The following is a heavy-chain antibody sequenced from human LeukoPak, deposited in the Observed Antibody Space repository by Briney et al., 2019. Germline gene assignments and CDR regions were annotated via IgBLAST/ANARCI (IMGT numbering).Heavy chain of an antibody. CDR1: GDSISSSS. V-gene: IGHV4-59*08. Sequence: SETLSLTCTVSGDSISSSSWTWIRQSPGKGLESLGFISNNGKTKYKSSFEGRVSMSLDTSKSQFSLTLSSVTAADTAVYFCARRIYSGTVRHLVFSFMDVWGKGTTVIVS. CDR3: ARRIYSGTVRHLVFSFMDV. CDR2: ISNNGKT. D-gene: IGHD2-21*01. J-gene: IGHJ6*03.